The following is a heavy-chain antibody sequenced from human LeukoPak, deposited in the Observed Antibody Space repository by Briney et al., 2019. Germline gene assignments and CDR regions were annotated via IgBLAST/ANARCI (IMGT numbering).Heavy chain of an antibody. J-gene: IGHJ4*02. CDR1: GYSFTSYW. CDR2: IYPGDSDT. Sequence: GESLKISFKGSGYSFTSYWIGWVRPMPGKGLEWMGIIYPGDSDTRYSPSFQGQVTISADKSISTAYLQWSSLKASDTAMYYCARHVSDYDFWSGYDYWGQGTLVTVSS. V-gene: IGHV5-51*01. CDR3: ARHVSDYDFWSGYDY. D-gene: IGHD3-3*01.